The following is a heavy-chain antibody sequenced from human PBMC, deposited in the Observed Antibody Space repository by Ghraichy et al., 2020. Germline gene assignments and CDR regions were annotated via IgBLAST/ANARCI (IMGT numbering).Heavy chain of an antibody. V-gene: IGHV4-30-2*01. CDR3: ASATASRYFDWFPENVDAFDV. CDR2: ISHTGSA. Sequence: SETLSLTCAVSGGSVSSGDYSWSWIRQPPGKGLEWIGNISHTGSAHYNPSLKSRVTISVDRSKNQFSLNLNSVTAADTAVYFCASATASRYFDWFPENVDAFDVWGLGTMVTVSS. D-gene: IGHD3-9*01. J-gene: IGHJ3*01. CDR1: GGSVSSGDYS.